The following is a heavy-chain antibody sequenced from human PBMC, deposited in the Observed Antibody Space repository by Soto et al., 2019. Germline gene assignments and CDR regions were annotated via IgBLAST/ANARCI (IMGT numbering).Heavy chain of an antibody. CDR3: ARGRYGDY. Sequence: QVNLVQSGAEVRKPGASVKVSCKGSGYTFTSYGIAWVRQAPGQGLEWMGWISAHNDNTNYAQKVQGRVTVTRDTSTRTAYMEMRNLRSGETAVYYCARGRYGDYWGQGALVTVSS. CDR1: GYTFTSYG. J-gene: IGHJ4*02. D-gene: IGHD1-1*01. V-gene: IGHV1-18*01. CDR2: ISAHNDNT.